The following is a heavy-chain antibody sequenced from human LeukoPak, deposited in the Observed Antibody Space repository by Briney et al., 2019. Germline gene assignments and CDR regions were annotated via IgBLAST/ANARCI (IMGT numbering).Heavy chain of an antibody. D-gene: IGHD2-2*01. V-gene: IGHV1-2*02. Sequence: ASVKVSCKASVYTFTGYYMHWVRQAPGQGPEWMGWIHPNSGATNYAQKFQGRVTMTRDTSISTAYMELTSLRSDDTAVYYCARVHGAPAAPDHWGRGTLVTVSS. CDR2: IHPNSGAT. J-gene: IGHJ5*02. CDR1: VYTFTGYY. CDR3: ARVHGAPAAPDH.